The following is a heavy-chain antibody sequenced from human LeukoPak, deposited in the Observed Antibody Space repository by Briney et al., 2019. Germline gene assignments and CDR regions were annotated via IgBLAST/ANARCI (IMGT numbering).Heavy chain of an antibody. V-gene: IGHV3-30*02. D-gene: IGHD6-19*01. Sequence: GGSLRLSCAASGFTFSSYGMHWVRQAPGKGLEWAAFIRYDGSNKYYADSVKGRFTISRDNSKNTLYLQMNSLRAEDTAVYYCARRGAVAGTIDYWGQGALVTVSS. CDR3: ARRGAVAGTIDY. CDR2: IRYDGSNK. J-gene: IGHJ4*02. CDR1: GFTFSSYG.